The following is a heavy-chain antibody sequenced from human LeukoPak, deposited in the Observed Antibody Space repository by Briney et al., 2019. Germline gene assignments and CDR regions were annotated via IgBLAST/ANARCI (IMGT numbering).Heavy chain of an antibody. CDR2: INGGGGST. J-gene: IGHJ4*02. D-gene: IGHD4-23*01. CDR1: GFTFSSYA. V-gene: IGHV3-23*01. Sequence: GGPLRLSCAASGFTFSSYAMSWVRQAPGKGLEWVSSINGGGGSTYYADSVKGRFTVSRDNSNNTLYLQMNSLRAEDTAVYYCAKLGGNVGFWGQGTLVTVSS. CDR3: AKLGGNVGF.